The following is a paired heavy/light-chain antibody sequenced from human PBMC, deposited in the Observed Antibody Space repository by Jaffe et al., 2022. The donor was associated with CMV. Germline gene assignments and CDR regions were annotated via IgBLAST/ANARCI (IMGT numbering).Light chain of an antibody. V-gene: IGKV3-15*01. CDR3: QQCNAWPLT. CDR1: QNINSR. CDR2: GAS. J-gene: IGKJ4*01. Sequence: EIVMTQSPATLSVSPGEGVSLSCRASQNINSRLAWYQQRPGLTPRLLIHGASTRATGVPARFTGSGSGTEFTLTISSLQSEDFAIYYCQQCNAWPLTFGGGTRVEIK.
Heavy chain of an antibody. CDR3: GRYPGYTGYDY. V-gene: IGHV4-39*01. J-gene: IGHJ4*02. CDR2: VYHNGAP. Sequence: QVQLQESGPGLVKPSETLSLSCTVSADSMTSGDYHWGWIRQPPGKGLEWIGSVYHNGAPRYSPSFQSRITISVDTSKKQLSLMLISATPADTAVYYCGRYPGYTGYDYWGPGTLVTVSS. D-gene: IGHD5-12*01. CDR1: ADSMTSGDYH.